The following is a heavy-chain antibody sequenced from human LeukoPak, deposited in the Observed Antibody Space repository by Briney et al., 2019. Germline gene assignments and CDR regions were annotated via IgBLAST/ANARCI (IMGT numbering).Heavy chain of an antibody. J-gene: IGHJ3*02. Sequence: PSETLSLTCAVSGGPLTSYYWTWLRQPPGKGLEWIGRIYTSGSTNYNPSLKSRVTISVDTSKNQFSLKLSSVTAADTAVYYCARGVLSSSWTDLRAGFDIWGQGTMVTVSS. D-gene: IGHD6-13*01. CDR1: GGPLTSYY. CDR2: IYTSGST. CDR3: ARGVLSSSWTDLRAGFDI. V-gene: IGHV4-4*08.